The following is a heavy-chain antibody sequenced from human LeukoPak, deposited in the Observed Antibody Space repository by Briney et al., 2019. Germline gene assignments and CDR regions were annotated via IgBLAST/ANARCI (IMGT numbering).Heavy chain of an antibody. CDR3: AKDAVGYCGTTACSSYSDP. V-gene: IGHV3-30*02. D-gene: IGHD2-2*01. CDR2: IQFDGSKT. Sequence: PGGSLRLSCATSGFTFSGYGMHWVRQAPGKGLEWVALIQFDGSKTYYAESVKGRFTISRDNSKNTLYLQMNNLRPEDTAVYYCAKDAVGYCGTTACSSYSDPWGQGTLVTVSS. J-gene: IGHJ5*02. CDR1: GFTFSGYG.